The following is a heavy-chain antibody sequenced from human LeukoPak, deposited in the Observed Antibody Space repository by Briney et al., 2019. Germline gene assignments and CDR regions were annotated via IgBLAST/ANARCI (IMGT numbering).Heavy chain of an antibody. V-gene: IGHV1-2*02. J-gene: IGHJ4*02. CDR3: ARGFSGWLSRMGYYFDY. CDR1: GYTFTGYY. D-gene: IGHD6-19*01. Sequence: ASVKVSCKASGYTFTGYYMHWVRQAPGQGLEWMGWINPNSGGTNYAQKFQGRVTMTRDTSISTAYMELSRLRSDDTAVYYCARGFSGWLSRMGYYFDYWGQGTLVTVSS. CDR2: INPNSGGT.